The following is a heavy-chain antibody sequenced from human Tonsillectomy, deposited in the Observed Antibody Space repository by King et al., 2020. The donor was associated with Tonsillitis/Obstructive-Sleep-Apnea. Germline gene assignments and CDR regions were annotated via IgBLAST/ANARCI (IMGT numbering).Heavy chain of an antibody. Sequence: VQLVESGGGLVQPGGSLRLSCSASGFTFSSYAMHWVRQAPGKGLEYVSAISSNGGSTYYADSVKGRFNISRDNSKNTLYLQMSSLRAEDTAVYYCVKGGDCSSISCYGDYWGQGTLVTVSS. J-gene: IGHJ4*02. D-gene: IGHD2-2*01. V-gene: IGHV3-64D*06. CDR3: VKGGDCSSISCYGDY. CDR1: GFTFSSYA. CDR2: ISSNGGST.